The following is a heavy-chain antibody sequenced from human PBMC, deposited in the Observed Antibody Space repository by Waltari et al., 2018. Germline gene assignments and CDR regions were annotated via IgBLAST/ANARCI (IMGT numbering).Heavy chain of an antibody. CDR1: GFTFSSYA. CDR3: ARDQWEGIAVAGTDYYYYYGMDV. V-gene: IGHV3-30-3*01. D-gene: IGHD6-19*01. J-gene: IGHJ6*02. Sequence: QVQLVESGGGVVQPGRSLRLSCAASGFTFSSYAMHWVRQAPGKGLEWVAVISYDGSNKYDADSVKGRFTISRDNSKNTLYLQMNSLRAEDTAVYYCARDQWEGIAVAGTDYYYYYGMDVWGQGTTVTVSS. CDR2: ISYDGSNK.